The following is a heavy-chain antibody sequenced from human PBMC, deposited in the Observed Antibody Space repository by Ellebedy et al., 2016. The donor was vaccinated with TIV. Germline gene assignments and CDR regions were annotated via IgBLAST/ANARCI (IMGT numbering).Heavy chain of an antibody. CDR3: ARDCNYGSGPCPDY. CDR2: IKQDGSEK. D-gene: IGHD3-10*01. Sequence: PGGSLRLSCAASGFTFSSYWMSWVRQAPGKGLEWVANIKQDGSEKYYVDSVKGRFTISRDNAKNSLYLQMNSLRAEDTAVYYCARDCNYGSGPCPDYWGQGTLVTVSS. CDR1: GFTFSSYW. J-gene: IGHJ4*02. V-gene: IGHV3-7*03.